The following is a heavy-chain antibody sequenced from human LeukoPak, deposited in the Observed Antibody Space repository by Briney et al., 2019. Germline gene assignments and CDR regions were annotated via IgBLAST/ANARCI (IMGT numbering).Heavy chain of an antibody. V-gene: IGHV3-66*01. CDR1: GGSISSGGYY. CDR3: ARESVGGTTDAFDI. D-gene: IGHD1-26*01. CDR2: TYSGGSI. J-gene: IGHJ3*02. Sequence: LSLTCTVSGGSISSGGYYMSWVRQAPGKGLEWVSVTYSGGSIYYADSVKGRFTISRDNSKNTLYLQMNSLRAEDTAVYYCARESVGGTTDAFDIWGQGTMVTVSS.